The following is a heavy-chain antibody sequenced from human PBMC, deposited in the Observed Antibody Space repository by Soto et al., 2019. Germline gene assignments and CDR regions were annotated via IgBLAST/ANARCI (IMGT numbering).Heavy chain of an antibody. J-gene: IGHJ4*02. CDR3: ARVTSYCSGGSCYSLPNY. CDR1: GYTFTSYC. D-gene: IGHD2-15*01. CDR2: ISAYNGNT. V-gene: IGHV1-18*01. Sequence: QVQLVQSGAEVKKPGASVKVSCKASGYTFTSYCISWVRQAPGQGLDWMGWISAYNGNTNYAQKLQGRVTMTTDTSTSTAYMELRSLRSDDTAVYYCARVTSYCSGGSCYSLPNYWGQGTLVTVSS.